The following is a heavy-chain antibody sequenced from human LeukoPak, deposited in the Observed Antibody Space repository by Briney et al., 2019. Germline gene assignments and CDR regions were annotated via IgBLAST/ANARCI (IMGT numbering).Heavy chain of an antibody. CDR2: ISLAGQT. Sequence: PSGTLSLTCGVSGGXISGTNCWSWVRQPPGQGLEWIGEISLAGQTNYNPSLNGRVTMSLDKSSNQLSLHLTSVTAADTATYFCSRESGPFCPFGYWGQGTLVIVSS. CDR3: SRESGPFCPFGY. V-gene: IGHV4-4*02. J-gene: IGHJ4*02. CDR1: GGXISGTNC. D-gene: IGHD1-26*01.